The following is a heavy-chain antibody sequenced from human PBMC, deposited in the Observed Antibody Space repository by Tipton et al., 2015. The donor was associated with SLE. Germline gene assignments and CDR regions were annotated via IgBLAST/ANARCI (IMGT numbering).Heavy chain of an antibody. J-gene: IGHJ3*02. CDR3: ARDGAAAGTDAFDI. CDR2: IYYSGST. Sequence: TLSLTCTVSGGSISSYYWSWIRQPPGKGLEWIGYIYYSGSTNYNPSLKNRDTLSVNTSKNQFSLKLSSVTAADTAVYYCARDGAAAGTDAFDIWGQGTMVTVSS. V-gene: IGHV4-59*01. D-gene: IGHD6-13*01. CDR1: GGSISSYY.